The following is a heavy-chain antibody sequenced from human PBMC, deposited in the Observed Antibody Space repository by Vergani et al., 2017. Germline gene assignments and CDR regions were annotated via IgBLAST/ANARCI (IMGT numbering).Heavy chain of an antibody. D-gene: IGHD2-2*01. J-gene: IGHJ4*02. CDR3: AGHSSTSNHPLRY. V-gene: IGHV3-21*04. Sequence: EVQLVESGGGLVKPGGSLRLSCAASEFTFSTYSMNWVRQAPGKGLEWVSSISSGSTNTFYADSVKDLFTIARDNAKSTLYLYMSSLRAEDTAVYYCAGHSSTSNHPLRYWVQGTLVTVSS. CDR1: EFTFSTYS. CDR2: ISSGSTNT.